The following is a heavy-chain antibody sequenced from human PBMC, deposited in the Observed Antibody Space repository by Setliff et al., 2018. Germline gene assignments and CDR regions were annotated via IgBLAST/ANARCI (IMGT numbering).Heavy chain of an antibody. V-gene: IGHV1-69*13. D-gene: IGHD6-6*01. CDR1: GGTFSSNG. CDR3: ARLPARRRYYYYMDV. CDR2: IIPTLLGPA. J-gene: IGHJ6*03. Sequence: SVKVSCKTSGGTFSSNGFSWARPAPGQGLEWMGGIIPTLLGPANYAQKFQGRVTITADESTSTVFMELSSLRSEDTAVYYCARLPARRRYYYYMDVWGGGTTVTVSS.